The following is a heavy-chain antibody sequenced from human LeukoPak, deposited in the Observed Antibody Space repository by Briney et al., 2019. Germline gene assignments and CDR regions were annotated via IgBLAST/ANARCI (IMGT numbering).Heavy chain of an antibody. CDR3: ARCHSSSWYGDYFDY. D-gene: IGHD6-13*01. CDR1: GGSISSSSYY. Sequence: IPSETLSLTCTVSGGSISSSSYYWGWIRQPPGKGLEWIGSIYYSGSTYYNPSLKSRVTISVDTSKNQFSLKLSSVTAADTAVYYCARCHSSSWYGDYFDYWGQGNLVTVSS. CDR2: IYYSGST. V-gene: IGHV4-39*01. J-gene: IGHJ4*02.